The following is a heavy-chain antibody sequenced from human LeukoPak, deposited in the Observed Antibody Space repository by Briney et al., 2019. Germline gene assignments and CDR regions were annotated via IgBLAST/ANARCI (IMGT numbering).Heavy chain of an antibody. CDR2: ISYDGSNK. CDR1: GFTFSSYA. V-gene: IGHV3-30-3*01. Sequence: PGGSLRLSCAASGFTFSSYAMHWVRQAPGKGLEWVAVISYDGSNKYYADSVKGRFTISRDNSKNTLYLQMNSLRAEDTAVYYCAREWSGGVWFGELLPTLHFDYWGQGTLVTVSS. D-gene: IGHD3-10*01. J-gene: IGHJ4*02. CDR3: AREWSGGVWFGELLPTLHFDY.